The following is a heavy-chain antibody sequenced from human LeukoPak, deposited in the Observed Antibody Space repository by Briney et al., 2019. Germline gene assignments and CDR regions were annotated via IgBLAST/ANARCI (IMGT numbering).Heavy chain of an antibody. CDR1: GFTFSNAW. V-gene: IGHV3-15*01. CDR2: IKSKTDGGTT. Sequence: GGSLRLSCAASGFTFSNAWMSWVRQAPGKGLEWVGRIKSKTDGGTTDYAAPVKGRFTISRDDSKNTLYLQMNSLKTEDAAVYYCTTDYDGGGDCYRHFDYWGQGTLVTVSS. CDR3: TTDYDGGGDCYRHFDY. J-gene: IGHJ4*02. D-gene: IGHD2-21*01.